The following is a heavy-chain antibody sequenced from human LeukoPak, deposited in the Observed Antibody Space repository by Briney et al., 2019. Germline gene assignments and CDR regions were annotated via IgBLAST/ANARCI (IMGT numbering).Heavy chain of an antibody. CDR2: ISGNGGST. Sequence: GGSLRLSSEASGFSFSIYAMSGVRQAPGKGLECVLSISGNGGSTYYANSVKGRFTIARDHSKNTLYMEMNNLTEENPALYYCVKGGQRYDFWRFDFWGRGTLVTVSS. CDR1: GFSFSIYA. J-gene: IGHJ5*01. CDR3: VKGGQRYDFWRFDF. D-gene: IGHD3-3*01. V-gene: IGHV3-23*01.